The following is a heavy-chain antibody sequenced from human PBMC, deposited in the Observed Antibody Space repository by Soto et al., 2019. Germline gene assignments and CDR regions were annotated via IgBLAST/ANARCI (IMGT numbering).Heavy chain of an antibody. CDR2: ISGRGSIT. CDR1: GLTLSISS. D-gene: IGHD3-9*01. J-gene: IGHJ6*03. CDR3: AKIPHYDILTGRYYYYYMDV. V-gene: IGHV3-23*01. Sequence: GGSLRLSCAAFGLTLSISSMNWVRQAPGRGLEWISAISGRGSITYYADSVKGRFTISRDSSKNTLYLQMNSLRAEDTAVYYCAKIPHYDILTGRYYYYYMDVWGKGTTVTVSS.